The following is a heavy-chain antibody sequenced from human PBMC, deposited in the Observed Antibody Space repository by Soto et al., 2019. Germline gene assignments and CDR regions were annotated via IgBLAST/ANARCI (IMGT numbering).Heavy chain of an antibody. CDR3: ARGGDYGDYGYYYYGMDV. V-gene: IGHV4-34*01. Sequence: SETLSLTCAVYGGSFSGYYWSWIRQPPGKGLEWIGEINHSGSTNYNPSLKSRVTISVDTSKNQFSLKLSSVTAAETAVYYCARGGDYGDYGYYYYGMDVWGQGTTVTVSS. CDR2: INHSGST. CDR1: GGSFSGYY. D-gene: IGHD4-17*01. J-gene: IGHJ6*02.